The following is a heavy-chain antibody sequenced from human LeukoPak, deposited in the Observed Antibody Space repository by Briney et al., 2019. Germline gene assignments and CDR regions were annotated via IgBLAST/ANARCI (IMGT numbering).Heavy chain of an antibody. CDR1: GFTFSSYS. CDR2: ISSSSSYI. CDR3: ATDSGDEQPLFDY. V-gene: IGHV3-21*01. J-gene: IGHJ4*02. D-gene: IGHD6-13*01. Sequence: GGSLRLSCAASGFTFSSYSMNWVRQARGKGLEWVAFISSSSSYIYYADSVKGRFTISRDDAKNSLYLQINSLRAEYPDVYYCATDSGDEQPLFDYWRQGTLVTVSS.